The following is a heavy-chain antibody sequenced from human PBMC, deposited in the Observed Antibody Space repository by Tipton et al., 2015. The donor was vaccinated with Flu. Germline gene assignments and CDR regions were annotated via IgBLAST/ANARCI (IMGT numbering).Heavy chain of an antibody. V-gene: IGHV4-34*01. Sequence: TLSLTCAVFGGSFSGYNWNWIRQAPGKGLEWVGEITHSGDTNYNPSLKSRVTISVDTSKSQFSLKLRSVTAADTAVYYCARLSYYDVDLKNFYFDYWGQGALVTVSS. CDR2: ITHSGDT. CDR1: GGSFSGYN. CDR3: ARLSYYDVDLKNFYFDY. J-gene: IGHJ4*02. D-gene: IGHD3-10*02.